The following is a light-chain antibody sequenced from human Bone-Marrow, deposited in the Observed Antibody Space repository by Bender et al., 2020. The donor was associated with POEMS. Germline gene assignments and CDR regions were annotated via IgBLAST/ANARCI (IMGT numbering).Light chain of an antibody. CDR1: SSNVGSNS. V-gene: IGLV1-47*01. J-gene: IGLJ3*02. Sequence: QSVLTPPPSASGTPGQRVTISCSGTSSNVGSNSVNWYQLLPGAAPKLLIYRNDQRPSGVPDRFSGSKSGTSASLAISGLRSEDEAHYYCSSYTTSSTWVFGGGTKLTVL. CDR3: SSYTTSSTWV. CDR2: RND.